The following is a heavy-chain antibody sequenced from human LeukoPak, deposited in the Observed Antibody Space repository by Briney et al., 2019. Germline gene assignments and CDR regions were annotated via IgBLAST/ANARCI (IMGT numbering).Heavy chain of an antibody. D-gene: IGHD6-19*01. J-gene: IGHJ4*02. Sequence: SVKVSCKASGGTFSSYAISWVRQAPGQGLEWMGGIIPIFGTANYAQKFQGRVTITTDESTSTAYMELSSLRSEDTAVYYCARGGDQWLFFDYWGQRTLVTVSS. CDR2: IIPIFGTA. CDR3: ARGGDQWLFFDY. V-gene: IGHV1-69*05. CDR1: GGTFSSYA.